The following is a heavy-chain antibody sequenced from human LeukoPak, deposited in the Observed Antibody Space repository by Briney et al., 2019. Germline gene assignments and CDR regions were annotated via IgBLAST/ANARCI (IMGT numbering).Heavy chain of an antibody. D-gene: IGHD6-19*01. V-gene: IGHV4-59*01. CDR3: ARGTSSGWYGFDS. Sequence: SETLSLTCTVSGGPISSYYWSWIRQPPGKGLEWIGYIYYSATTNYNPSLKSRVTISVDTSKNQFSLKLSSVTAADTAVYYCARGTSSGWYGFDSWGQGTLVTVSS. CDR1: GGPISSYY. CDR2: IYYSATT. J-gene: IGHJ4*02.